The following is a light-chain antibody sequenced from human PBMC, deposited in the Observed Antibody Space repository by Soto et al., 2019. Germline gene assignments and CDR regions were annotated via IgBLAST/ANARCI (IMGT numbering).Light chain of an antibody. CDR1: QSISSW. V-gene: IGKV1-5*02. Sequence: IQMTQSPSTLSASVGXXXXXXCRASQSISSWLAWYQQKPGKAPNLLIYDASTLQGGVPSRFSGSGSGTEFTLTISSLQPDDFATYYCQQYNSYSFGQGTKVDI. CDR2: DAS. CDR3: QQYNSYS. J-gene: IGKJ1*01.